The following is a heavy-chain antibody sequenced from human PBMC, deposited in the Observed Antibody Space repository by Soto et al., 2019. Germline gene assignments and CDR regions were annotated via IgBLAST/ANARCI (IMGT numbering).Heavy chain of an antibody. D-gene: IGHD6-13*01. CDR3: AREQQLGHVKTFDH. Sequence: PSETLSLTCTVSGVSVSNGSYYWRWIRQPPGKGLEWIGYIYYSGSTNYNPSLKSRVTISVDTSKNQFSLKLSSVTATDTAIYYCAREQQLGHVKTFDHWGQGTLVTVSS. J-gene: IGHJ4*02. CDR2: IYYSGST. V-gene: IGHV4-61*01. CDR1: GVSVSNGSYY.